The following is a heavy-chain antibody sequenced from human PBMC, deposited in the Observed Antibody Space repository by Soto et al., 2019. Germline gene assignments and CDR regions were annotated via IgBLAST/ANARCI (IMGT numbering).Heavy chain of an antibody. J-gene: IGHJ6*03. CDR2: INHSGST. CDR1: GGSFSGYY. CDR3: AALRTSPLYYYYYMDV. Sequence: SETLSLTCAVYGGSFSGYYWSWIRQPPGKGLEWIGEINHSGSTNYNPSLKSRVTISVDTSKNQFSLKLSSVTAADTAVYYCAALRTSPLYYYYYMDVWGKGTTVTVSS. V-gene: IGHV4-34*01. D-gene: IGHD1-1*01.